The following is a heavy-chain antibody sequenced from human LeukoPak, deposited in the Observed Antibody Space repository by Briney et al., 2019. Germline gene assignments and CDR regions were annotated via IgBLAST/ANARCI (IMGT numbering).Heavy chain of an antibody. Sequence: GGSLRLSCAASGFTFSSYAMSWVRQAPGKGLEWVSAISGSGGSTYYADSVKGRFTISRDNSKNTLYLQMNSLRAEDTAVYYCAKELNAAPYYYYYYGMDVWGQGTTVTVSS. CDR1: GFTFSSYA. CDR3: AKELNAAPYYYYYYGMDV. D-gene: IGHD2-15*01. CDR2: ISGSGGST. V-gene: IGHV3-23*01. J-gene: IGHJ6*02.